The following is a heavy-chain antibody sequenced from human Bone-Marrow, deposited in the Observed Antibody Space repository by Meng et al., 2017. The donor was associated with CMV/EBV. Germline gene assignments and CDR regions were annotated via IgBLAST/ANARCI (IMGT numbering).Heavy chain of an antibody. J-gene: IGHJ4*02. CDR1: GFRFSGYS. CDR2: IRYDASNT. Sequence: GGSLRLSCAASGFRFSGYSLNWVRQAPGKGLEWMAFIRYDASNTYHADSVKGRSTISRDDSKDTLYLQMNSLTTDDTAVYYCAKDNSNWSFDYWGQGALVTVSS. CDR3: AKDNSNWSFDY. V-gene: IGHV3-30*02. D-gene: IGHD6-6*01.